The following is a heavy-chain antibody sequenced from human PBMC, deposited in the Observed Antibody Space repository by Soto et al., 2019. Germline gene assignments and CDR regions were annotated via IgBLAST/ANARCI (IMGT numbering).Heavy chain of an antibody. CDR2: INHSGST. V-gene: IGHV4-34*01. CDR1: GGSFSGYY. CDR3: ARGPYMDIVATVHLDY. D-gene: IGHD5-12*01. Sequence: SETLSLTCAVYGGSFSGYYWSWIRQPPGKGLEWIGEINHSGSTDYNPSLKSRVTISVDTSKNQFSLKLSSVTAADTAVYYCARGPYMDIVATVHLDYWGQGTLVTVSS. J-gene: IGHJ4*02.